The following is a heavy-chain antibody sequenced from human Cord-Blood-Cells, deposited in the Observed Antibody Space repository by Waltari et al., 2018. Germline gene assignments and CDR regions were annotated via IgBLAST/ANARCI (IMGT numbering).Heavy chain of an antibody. CDR2: IWYDGSNK. J-gene: IGHJ4*02. V-gene: IGHV3-33*01. Sequence: QVQLVESGGGVVQPGRSLRLSCAASGFTFSSYGMHWVRQAPGKGLEWVAVIWYDGSNKYYADAVKGRFTISRDNSKNTLYLQMNSLRAEDTAVYYCAREFKGFDYWGQGTLVTVSS. CDR3: AREFKGFDY. CDR1: GFTFSSYG.